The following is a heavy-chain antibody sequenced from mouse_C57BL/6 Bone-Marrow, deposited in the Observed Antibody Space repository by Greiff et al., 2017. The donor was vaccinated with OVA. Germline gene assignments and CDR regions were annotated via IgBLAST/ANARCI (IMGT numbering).Heavy chain of an antibody. J-gene: IGHJ2*01. CDR2: IDPSDSYT. V-gene: IGHV1-69*01. Sequence: VQLQQPGAELVMPGASVKLSCKASGYTFTSYWMHWVKQRPGQGLEWIGEIDPSDSYTNYNQKFKGQSTLTVDKSSSTAYMQLSSLTSEDSAVYYCARLNYDYDEEVYFDYWGQGTTLTVSS. D-gene: IGHD2-4*01. CDR1: GYTFTSYW. CDR3: ARLNYDYDEEVYFDY.